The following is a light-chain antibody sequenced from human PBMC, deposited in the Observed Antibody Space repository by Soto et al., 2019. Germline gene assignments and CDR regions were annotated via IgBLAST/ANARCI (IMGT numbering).Light chain of an antibody. Sequence: DTVMTQSPDSLAVSLGERATINCKSSQSVFHSANNMNYLAWFQQKPGQSPKLLISWASIRDSGVPDRFSGSGSGTDFTLTINSLQAEDAAVYYCQQFYNTPPYTFGQGTRLEIK. J-gene: IGKJ2*01. CDR2: WAS. V-gene: IGKV4-1*01. CDR1: QSVFHSANNMNY. CDR3: QQFYNTPPYT.